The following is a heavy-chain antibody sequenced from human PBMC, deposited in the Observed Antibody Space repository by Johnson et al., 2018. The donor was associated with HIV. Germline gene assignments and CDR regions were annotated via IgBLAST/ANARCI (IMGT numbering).Heavy chain of an antibody. D-gene: IGHD6-13*01. CDR2: ISDDGSNK. J-gene: IGHJ3*02. V-gene: IGHV3-30*18. CDR3: AKRVPPKQLVDAFDI. CDR1: GFTFSSYG. Sequence: GLVQPGRSLRLSCAASGFTFSSYGMHWVRQAPGKGLEWVAVISDDGSNKYYADSVKGRFTISRDNSKNTLYLQMTSLRAEGTAVYYCAKRVPPKQLVDAFDIWGQVTMVTVSS.